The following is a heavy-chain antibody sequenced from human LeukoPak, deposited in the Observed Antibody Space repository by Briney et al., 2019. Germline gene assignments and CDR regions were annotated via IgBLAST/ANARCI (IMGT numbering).Heavy chain of an antibody. J-gene: IGHJ3*01. CDR1: GGSMRGYY. D-gene: IGHD6-13*01. CDR3: AIGGAGIAASP. V-gene: IGHV4-59*07. CDR2: ISYSGSP. Sequence: RSVPLSLTCSVGGGSMRGYYWSWVRHPPWKGLEWIGYISYSGSPNYNPSLKSRGTISVDTSKNEFSLKLSSVTAADTAMYYCAIGGAGIAASPWGQGTMVTVSS.